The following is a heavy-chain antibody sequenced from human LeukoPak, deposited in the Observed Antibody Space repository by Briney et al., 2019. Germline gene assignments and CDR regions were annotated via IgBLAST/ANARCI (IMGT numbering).Heavy chain of an antibody. V-gene: IGHV4-59*08. CDR3: ARRSRDGPWYFDL. Sequence: PSETLSLTCTVSGGSISSYYWSWIRQPPGKGLEWIGYIYYSGSTNYNPSHKSRVTISVDTSKNQFSLKLSSVTAADTAVYYCARRSRDGPWYFDLWGRGTLVTVSS. D-gene: IGHD5-24*01. J-gene: IGHJ2*01. CDR2: IYYSGST. CDR1: GGSISSYY.